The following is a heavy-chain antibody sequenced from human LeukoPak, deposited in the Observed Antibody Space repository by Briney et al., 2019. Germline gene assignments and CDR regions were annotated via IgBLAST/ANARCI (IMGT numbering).Heavy chain of an antibody. Sequence: ASVKVSCKASGYTFTSYGISWVRQAPGQGLEWMGWISAYNGNTNYAQKLQGRGTMTTDTSTSTAYMELRSLRSDDTAVHYCASRYYDILTGYYGPFDYWGQGTLVTVSS. J-gene: IGHJ4*02. D-gene: IGHD3-9*01. CDR1: GYTFTSYG. V-gene: IGHV1-18*01. CDR3: ASRYYDILTGYYGPFDY. CDR2: ISAYNGNT.